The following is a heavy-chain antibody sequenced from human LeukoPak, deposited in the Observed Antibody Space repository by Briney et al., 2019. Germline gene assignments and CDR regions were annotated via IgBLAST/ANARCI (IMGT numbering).Heavy chain of an antibody. V-gene: IGHV3-9*01. J-gene: IGHJ6*03. Sequence: GGSLRLSCAASGFTFDDYAMHWVRQAPGKGLEWVSGISWNSGSIGYADSVKGRFTISRDNAKNSLYLQMNSLRAEDTAVYYCARVYDYYYMDVWGKGTTVTVSS. CDR2: ISWNSGSI. CDR1: GFTFDDYA. CDR3: ARVYDYYYMDV.